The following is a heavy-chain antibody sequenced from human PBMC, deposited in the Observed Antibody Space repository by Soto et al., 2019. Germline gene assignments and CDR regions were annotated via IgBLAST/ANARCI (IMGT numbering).Heavy chain of an antibody. V-gene: IGHV4-39*01. CDR3: ARVRDDIVVVPAALRLVWFDP. J-gene: IGHJ5*02. CDR1: GGSISSSSYY. CDR2: IYYSGST. D-gene: IGHD2-2*01. Sequence: PSETLSLTCTVSGGSISSSSYYWGWIRQPPGKGLEWIGSIYYSGSTYYNPSLKSRVTISVDTSKNQFSLKLSSVTAADTAVYYCARVRDDIVVVPAALRLVWFDPWGQGTLVTVSS.